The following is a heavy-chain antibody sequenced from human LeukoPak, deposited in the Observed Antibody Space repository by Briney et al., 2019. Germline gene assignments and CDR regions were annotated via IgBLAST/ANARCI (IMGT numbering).Heavy chain of an antibody. CDR3: ARRYSSSSYFDY. J-gene: IGHJ4*02. Sequence: SETLSLTCTVSGGSISSYYWSWIRQPPGKGLEWIGYIYYSGSTNYNPSLKSRVTISVDTSKNQFSLKLSSVTAADTAVHYCARRYSSSSYFDYWGQGTLVTVSS. CDR2: IYYSGST. CDR1: GGSISSYY. D-gene: IGHD6-6*01. V-gene: IGHV4-59*08.